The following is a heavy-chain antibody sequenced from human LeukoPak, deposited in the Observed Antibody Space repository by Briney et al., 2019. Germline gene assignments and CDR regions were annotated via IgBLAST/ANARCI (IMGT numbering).Heavy chain of an antibody. J-gene: IGHJ5*02. CDR3: ATARAGAAFRWFDP. D-gene: IGHD6-19*01. V-gene: IGHV4-34*01. Sequence: SETLSLTCAVYGGSFSGYYWSWIRQPPGKGLEWIGEINHSGSTNYNPSLKSRVTISVDTSKNQFSLKLSSVTAADSAVYYCATARAGAAFRWFDPWGQGTLVTVSS. CDR1: GGSFSGYY. CDR2: INHSGST.